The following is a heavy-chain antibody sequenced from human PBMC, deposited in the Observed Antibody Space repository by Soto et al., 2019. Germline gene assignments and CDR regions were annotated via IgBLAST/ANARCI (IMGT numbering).Heavy chain of an antibody. CDR2: ISSSSSYI. J-gene: IGHJ4*02. CDR1: GFTFSSYS. V-gene: IGHV3-21*01. D-gene: IGHD6-13*01. Sequence: GGSLRLSCAASGFTFSSYSMNWVRQAPGKGLEWVSSISSSSSYIYYADSVKGRFTISRDNAKNSLYLQMNSLRAEDTAVYYCAGSWGRIGSSWYGVGYWGQGTLVTVSS. CDR3: AGSWGRIGSSWYGVGY.